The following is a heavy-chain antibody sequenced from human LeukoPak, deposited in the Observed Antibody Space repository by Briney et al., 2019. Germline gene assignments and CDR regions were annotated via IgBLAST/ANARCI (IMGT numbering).Heavy chain of an antibody. Sequence: PSETPSLTSALSVVSFTDYYWSRVRHSPRKGLEWIGEINHSGYTNDSPSLKSRVTISIDTSRKQFSLNLRSVTVADTAVYYCTRMTTGHDYWGQGTLVTVSS. V-gene: IGHV4-34*01. CDR1: VVSFTDYY. CDR2: INHSGYT. CDR3: TRMTTGHDY. J-gene: IGHJ4*02. D-gene: IGHD1-14*01.